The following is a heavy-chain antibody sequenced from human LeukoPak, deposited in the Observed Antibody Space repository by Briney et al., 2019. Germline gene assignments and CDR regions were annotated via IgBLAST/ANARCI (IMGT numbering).Heavy chain of an antibody. D-gene: IGHD4-17*01. CDR1: GRSFSGYY. CDR3: ARGSISGRTTVQFSDQ. CDR2: INHSGST. J-gene: IGHJ4*02. V-gene: IGHV4-34*01. Sequence: SETLSLTCAVYGRSFSGYYWSWIRQPPGKGLEWIGEINHSGSTNYNPSLKSRVTISVDTSKNQFSLKLSSVTAADTDVYYCARGSISGRTTVQFSDQGGQGTLVTVSS.